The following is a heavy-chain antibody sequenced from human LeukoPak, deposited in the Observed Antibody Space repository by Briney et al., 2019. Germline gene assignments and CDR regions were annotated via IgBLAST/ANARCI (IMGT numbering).Heavy chain of an antibody. J-gene: IGHJ4*02. D-gene: IGHD3-10*01. CDR1: GGTFSSYA. V-gene: IGHV1-69*13. Sequence: SVKVSCKASGGTFSSYAISWVRQAPGQGLEWMGGIIPIFGTANYAQKFQGRVTITADESTSTAYMELSSLRSEDTAVYYCARDRVVRGVITAFDYWGQGTLVTVSP. CDR2: IIPIFGTA. CDR3: ARDRVVRGVITAFDY.